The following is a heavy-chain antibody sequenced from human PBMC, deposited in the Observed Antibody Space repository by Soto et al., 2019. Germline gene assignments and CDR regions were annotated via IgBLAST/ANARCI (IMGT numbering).Heavy chain of an antibody. J-gene: IGHJ4*02. V-gene: IGHV3-21*01. CDR3: ARGLIKYQLLCATDH. CDR1: GFTLSSYD. D-gene: IGHD2-2*01. Sequence: GGSLRLSCAAAGFTLSSYDMNWVRQAPGKGLEWVSSISTSSNYIYYADSVKGRFTISRDNAKNSLYLHMSSLRAEDTAVYYCARGLIKYQLLCATDHWGQGTLVTVSS. CDR2: ISTSSNYI.